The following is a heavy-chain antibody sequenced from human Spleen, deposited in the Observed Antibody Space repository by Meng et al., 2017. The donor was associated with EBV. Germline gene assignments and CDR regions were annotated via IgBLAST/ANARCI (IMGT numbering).Heavy chain of an antibody. D-gene: IGHD6-13*01. CDR1: GGSFSGYY. Sequence: VQLQQWGPGLLKPSETLSLTCAVYGGSFSGYYWSWIRQPPGKGLEWIGEINLSGSTNYNPSLKSRITISVDTSNNQFSLKLSSVTAADTAVYYCARGKASAAGNDYWGQGTLVTVSS. CDR3: ARGKASAAGNDY. V-gene: IGHV4-34*01. CDR2: INLSGST. J-gene: IGHJ4*02.